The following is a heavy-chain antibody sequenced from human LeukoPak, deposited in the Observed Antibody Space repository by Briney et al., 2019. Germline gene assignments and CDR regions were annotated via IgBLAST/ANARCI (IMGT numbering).Heavy chain of an antibody. J-gene: IGHJ6*02. D-gene: IGHD3-9*01. CDR2: IYYSGST. Sequence: SETLSLTCTVSGGSISSYYWSWIRQPPGKGLEWIGYIYYSGSTNYNPSLKSRVTISVDTSKNQFSLKLSSVTAADTAVYYCARSPLTYYDILTGYYPTHYGMDVWGQGTTVTVSS. V-gene: IGHV4-59*01. CDR1: GGSISSYY. CDR3: ARSPLTYYDILTGYYPTHYGMDV.